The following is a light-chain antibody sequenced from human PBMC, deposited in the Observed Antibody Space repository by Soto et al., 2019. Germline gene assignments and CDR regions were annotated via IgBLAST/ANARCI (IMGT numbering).Light chain of an antibody. J-gene: IGLJ1*01. V-gene: IGLV1-51*01. CDR2: DDN. CDR1: SSNIGGNS. Sequence: QSALTQPPSVSAAPGQKVTISCSGSSSNIGGNSVSWYQQLPGTAPKLLIYDDNKRPSGIPDRFSGSKSGTSATLGITGFQTGDEADYYCGSWDSSLSAHVFGTGTKVTV. CDR3: GSWDSSLSAHV.